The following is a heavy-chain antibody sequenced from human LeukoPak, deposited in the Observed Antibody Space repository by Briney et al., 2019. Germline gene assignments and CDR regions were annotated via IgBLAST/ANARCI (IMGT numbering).Heavy chain of an antibody. CDR3: AKDDPYSGSYSN. J-gene: IGHJ4*02. CDR2: ISYDGSNK. CDR1: GFTFSSYA. V-gene: IGHV3-30-3*01. D-gene: IGHD1-26*01. Sequence: GGSLRLSCAASGFTFSSYAMHWVRQAPGKGLEWVAVISYDGSNKYYADSVKGRFTISRDNSKNTLYLQMNSLRAEDTAVYYCAKDDPYSGSYSNWGQGTLVTVSS.